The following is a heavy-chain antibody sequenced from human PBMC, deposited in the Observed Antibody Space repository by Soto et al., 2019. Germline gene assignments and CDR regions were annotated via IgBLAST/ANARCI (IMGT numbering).Heavy chain of an antibody. CDR2: IWYDGSKK. J-gene: IGHJ6*02. Sequence: GGSLRLSCAASGFTFSSYGMHWVRQAPGKGLEWVAVIWYDGSKKYYADSVKGRFTISRDNSKNTLYLQMNSLRAEDTAVYYCARVEGYYDSSGSVYYYYGMDVWGQGTTVTVSS. D-gene: IGHD3-22*01. CDR1: GFTFSSYG. V-gene: IGHV3-33*01. CDR3: ARVEGYYDSSGSVYYYYGMDV.